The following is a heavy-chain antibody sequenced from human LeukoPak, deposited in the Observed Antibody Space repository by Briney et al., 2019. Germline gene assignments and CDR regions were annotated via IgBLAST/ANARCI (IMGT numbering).Heavy chain of an antibody. J-gene: IGHJ4*02. D-gene: IGHD5-18*01. Sequence: ASVKVSCKASGGTFSSYAISWVRQAPGQGIEWMGGIIPIFGTANYAQKFQGRVTITADKSTSTAYMELSSLRSEDTAVYYCASPGGYSYGSDFDYWGQGTLVTVSS. CDR1: GGTFSSYA. CDR3: ASPGGYSYGSDFDY. V-gene: IGHV1-69*06. CDR2: IIPIFGTA.